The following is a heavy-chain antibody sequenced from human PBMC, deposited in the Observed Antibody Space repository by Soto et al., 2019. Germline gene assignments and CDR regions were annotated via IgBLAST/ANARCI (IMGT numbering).Heavy chain of an antibody. CDR3: AREGNLGRWIQPLDS. CDR1: GDTISRYS. V-gene: IGHV4-59*01. D-gene: IGHD2-2*03. J-gene: IGHJ5*01. Sequence: SETPSLTCTVSGDTISRYSWSWIRQPPGKGLEWIGNIHYNGNTKYSPSLKSRVTMSVDTSKNHFALKLISVTTADTAVYFCAREGNLGRWIQPLDSWGQGTLVTVSS. CDR2: IHYNGNT.